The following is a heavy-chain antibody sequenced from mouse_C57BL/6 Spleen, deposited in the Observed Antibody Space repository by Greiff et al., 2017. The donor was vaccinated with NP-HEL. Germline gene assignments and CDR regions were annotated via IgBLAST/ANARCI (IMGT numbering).Heavy chain of an antibody. CDR1: GFSLTSYG. CDR3: ARHYYGSPDY. J-gene: IGHJ2*01. Sequence: VQGVESGPGLVQPSQSLSITCTVSGFSLTSYGVHWVRQSPGKGLEWLGVIWRGGSTDYNAAFISRLSISKDNSKSQVFFKMNSLQADDTAIYYCARHYYGSPDYWGQGTTLTVSS. V-gene: IGHV2-2*01. CDR2: IWRGGST. D-gene: IGHD1-1*01.